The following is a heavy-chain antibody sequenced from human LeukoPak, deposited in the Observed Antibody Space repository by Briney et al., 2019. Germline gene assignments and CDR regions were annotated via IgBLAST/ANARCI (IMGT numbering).Heavy chain of an antibody. Sequence: GGSLRLSCAVSGFTVSSNYMSWVRQAPGKGLEWVSTIYSDGSTHYADSVKGRFTISRDQSKNTLYLQINSLRAGDTAVYYCARAIAAAGTALYNWGQGTLLTVSS. D-gene: IGHD6-13*01. CDR1: GFTVSSNY. CDR2: IYSDGST. CDR3: ARAIAAAGTALYN. J-gene: IGHJ4*02. V-gene: IGHV3-53*01.